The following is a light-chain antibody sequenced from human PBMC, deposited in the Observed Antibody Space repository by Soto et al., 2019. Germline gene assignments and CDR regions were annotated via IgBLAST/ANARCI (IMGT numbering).Light chain of an antibody. CDR1: QSISSN. CDR3: QQYGSPPIT. J-gene: IGKJ5*01. Sequence: EIGMIQSPDTXSVPPVDRGARSCSASQSISSNLAWYQQQPGQPPRLLMSGTSNRATGTPDRFSGSGSGTDFTLTISRLETEDFEVYYCQQYGSPPITCGHRPRLELK. V-gene: IGKV3-20*01. CDR2: GTS.